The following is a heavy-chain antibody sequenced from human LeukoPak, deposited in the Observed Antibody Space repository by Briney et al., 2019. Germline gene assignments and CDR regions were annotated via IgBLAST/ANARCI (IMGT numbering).Heavy chain of an antibody. J-gene: IGHJ4*02. Sequence: SETLSLTCAVYGGSFSGYHWNWIRRPPGKGLEWIGEINHSGSTNYNPSLKSRVTISVDTSKNQFSLKLTSVTAADTAVYYCARRSYDSGSYYLGWYFDYWGQGTLVTVSS. CDR3: ARRSYDSGSYYLGWYFDY. V-gene: IGHV4-34*01. CDR1: GGSFSGYH. D-gene: IGHD3-10*01. CDR2: INHSGST.